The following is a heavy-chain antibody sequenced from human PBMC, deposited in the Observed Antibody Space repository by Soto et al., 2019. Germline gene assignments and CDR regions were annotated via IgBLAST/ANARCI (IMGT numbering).Heavy chain of an antibody. CDR1: GFTFSRYG. V-gene: IGHV3-33*01. Sequence: QVQLVESGGGVGQPGRSLRLSCVVSGFTFSRYGMHWVRQAPGTGLEWVAVIWSDGSIKYYADSVKGRFTISRDNSKNTLYLQMNSLRAEETAVYYCARPGYYGSGSYSEYLQHWGQGTLVTVSS. J-gene: IGHJ1*01. CDR3: ARPGYYGSGSYSEYLQH. CDR2: IWSDGSIK. D-gene: IGHD3-10*01.